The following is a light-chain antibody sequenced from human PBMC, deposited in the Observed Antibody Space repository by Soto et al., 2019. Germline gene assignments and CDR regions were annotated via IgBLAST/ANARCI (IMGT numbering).Light chain of an antibody. V-gene: IGKV3-11*01. CDR3: QQRNAWPRNT. CDR2: DIS. J-gene: IGKJ2*01. CDR1: QSVPSY. Sequence: EIVLTQFPATLSLSPGDRATLSCRASQSVPSYLAWYQQKPAQAPRLLVYDISNRATGIPARFTGSGSGTDFTLTISRLEPEDSAVYYCQQRNAWPRNTFGQGTKLEI.